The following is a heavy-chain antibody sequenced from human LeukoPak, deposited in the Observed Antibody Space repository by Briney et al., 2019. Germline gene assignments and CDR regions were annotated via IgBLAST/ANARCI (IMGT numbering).Heavy chain of an antibody. CDR3: ARSGTRASPFDP. CDR1: GYSIGSGYY. CDR2: IYYSGST. Sequence: SETLSLTCAVSGYSIGSGYYWGWIRPPPGKGLEWIGYIYYSGSTNYNPSLKSRVTISVDTSKNQFSLKLSSVTAADTAVYYCARSGTRASPFDPWGQGTLVTVSS. J-gene: IGHJ5*02. D-gene: IGHD2-2*01. V-gene: IGHV4-61*01.